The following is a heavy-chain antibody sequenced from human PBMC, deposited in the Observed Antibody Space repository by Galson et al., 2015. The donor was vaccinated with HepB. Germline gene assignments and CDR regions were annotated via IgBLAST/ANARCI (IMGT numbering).Heavy chain of an antibody. CDR2: IIPIFGTA. Sequence: SVKVSCKASGGTFSSYAISWVRQAPGQGLEWMGGIIPIFGTANYAQKFQGRVTITADESTSTAYMELSSLRSEDTAVYYCAREGPKLWGRGYGVVAATPGYNWFDPWGQGTLVTVSS. CDR1: GGTFSSYA. CDR3: AREGPKLWGRGYGVVAATPGYNWFDP. J-gene: IGHJ5*02. V-gene: IGHV1-69*13. D-gene: IGHD2-15*01.